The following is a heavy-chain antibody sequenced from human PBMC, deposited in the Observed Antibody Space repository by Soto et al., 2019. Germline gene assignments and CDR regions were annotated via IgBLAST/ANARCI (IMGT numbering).Heavy chain of an antibody. CDR1: GGSVRTGSYH. Sequence: QVQLQESGPGRVKPSETLSLTCSVSGGSVRTGSYHWSWIRQPPGKGLEWIGFIPNNGSPDYNPSLKSRVVVSIDRSKSQFSLKVNSVTAADTAVYFCARIGWGGDSWGQGTLVTVSS. V-gene: IGHV4-61*01. J-gene: IGHJ4*02. CDR2: IPNNGSP. CDR3: ARIGWGGDS. D-gene: IGHD7-27*01.